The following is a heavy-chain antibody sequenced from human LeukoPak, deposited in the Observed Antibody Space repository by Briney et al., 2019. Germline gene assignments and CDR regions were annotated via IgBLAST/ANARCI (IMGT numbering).Heavy chain of an antibody. D-gene: IGHD5-18*01. J-gene: IGHJ4*02. CDR3: ARVHRGYSYGRLDY. Sequence: GGSLRLSCAASGFAFSDYSMNWVRQAPGKGLEWVSYISSSDNTIHYADSVKSRFTISRDNAKNSLYLEMNSLRDEDTAVYYCARVHRGYSYGRLDYWGQGTLVTVSS. CDR2: ISSSDNTI. V-gene: IGHV3-48*02. CDR1: GFAFSDYS.